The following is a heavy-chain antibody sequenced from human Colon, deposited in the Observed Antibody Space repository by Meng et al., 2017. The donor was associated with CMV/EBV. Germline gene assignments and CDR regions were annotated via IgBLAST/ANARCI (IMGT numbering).Heavy chain of an antibody. CDR1: GFPFRAYS. CDR3: ARDSPPGDYGDYHGY. CDR2: ISTPSTLV. J-gene: IGHJ4*01. V-gene: IGHV3-21*01. Sequence: SGFPFRAYSIHWVRPAPGKGLECVSSISTPSTLVHYSDSVKGRFTISRDNAKNSVYLQMASLRVEDTAMYYCARDSPPGDYGDYHGYWGQGILVTVSS. D-gene: IGHD4-17*01.